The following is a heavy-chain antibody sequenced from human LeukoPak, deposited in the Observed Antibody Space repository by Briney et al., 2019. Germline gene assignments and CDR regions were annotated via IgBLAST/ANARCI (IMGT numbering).Heavy chain of an antibody. J-gene: IGHJ6*02. D-gene: IGHD3-9*01. CDR3: ARDRTRVRYFDWLPTYEYYYYGMDV. CDR2: IYTSGST. CDR1: GGSISSYY. V-gene: IGHV4-4*07. Sequence: SETLSLTCTVSGGSISSYYWSWIRQPAGKGLEWIGRIYTSGSTNYNPSLKRRVTMSVDTSKNQFSLKLSSVTAADTAVYYSARDRTRVRYFDWLPTYEYYYYGMDVWGQGTTVTVSS.